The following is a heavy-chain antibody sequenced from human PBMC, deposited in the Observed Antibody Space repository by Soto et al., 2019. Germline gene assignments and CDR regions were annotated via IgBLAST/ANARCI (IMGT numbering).Heavy chain of an antibody. D-gene: IGHD3-9*01. V-gene: IGHV3-7*02. CDR3: ARVLTPGWYFDL. Sequence: GGSLRLSCAASGFTFSSYWRSWVRQAPGKGLEWVANIKQDGSEKYYVDSVKGRFTISRDNAKNSLYLQMNSLRAEDTAVYYCARVLTPGWYFDLWGRGTLVTVSS. J-gene: IGHJ2*01. CDR2: IKQDGSEK. CDR1: GFTFSSYW.